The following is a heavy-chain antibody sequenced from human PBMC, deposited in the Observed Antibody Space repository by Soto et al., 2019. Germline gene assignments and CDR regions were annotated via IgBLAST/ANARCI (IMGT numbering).Heavy chain of an antibody. V-gene: IGHV3-23*01. CDR2: ISDSGGST. CDR3: AKGTYYYGSAPYYFDY. D-gene: IGHD3-10*01. CDR1: GFTFSSYS. J-gene: IGHJ4*02. Sequence: PGGSLRLSCAASGFTFSSYSMNWVRQAPGKGLEWVSSISDSGGSTYYADSVKGRFTISRDNSKNTLYLQMNSLRAEDTAVYYCAKGTYYYGSAPYYFDYWGQGTLVTVSS.